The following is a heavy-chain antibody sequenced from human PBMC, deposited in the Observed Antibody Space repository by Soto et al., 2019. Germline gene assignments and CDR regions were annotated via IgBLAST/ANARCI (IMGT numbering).Heavy chain of an antibody. CDR2: ISSSSSYI. CDR1: GFTFSSYS. Sequence: EVQLVESGGGLVKPGGSLRLSCAASGFTFSSYSMNWVRQAPGKGLEWVSSISSSSSYIYYADSVKGRFTISRDNAKNSLYLQMNSLRAEDTAVYYGARDGKQLVPTDYWGQGTLVTVSS. V-gene: IGHV3-21*01. J-gene: IGHJ4*02. CDR3: ARDGKQLVPTDY. D-gene: IGHD6-13*01.